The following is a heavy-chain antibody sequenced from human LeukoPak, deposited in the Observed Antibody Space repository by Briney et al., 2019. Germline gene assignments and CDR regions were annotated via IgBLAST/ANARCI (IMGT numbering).Heavy chain of an antibody. V-gene: IGHV1-18*04. Sequence: ASVKVSCKASGYIFTDYGVSWVRQAPGQGLEWMGWVSPNSGNTNYPQKFQDRVTMTTDTSTTTAYMELKGLTSDDTAVYYCARGRRTIVPKYWGQGTRVTVSS. J-gene: IGHJ4*02. D-gene: IGHD3-10*01. CDR2: VSPNSGNT. CDR1: GYIFTDYG. CDR3: ARGRRTIVPKY.